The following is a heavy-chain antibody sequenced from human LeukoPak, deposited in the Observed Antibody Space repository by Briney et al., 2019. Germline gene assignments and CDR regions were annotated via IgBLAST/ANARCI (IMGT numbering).Heavy chain of an antibody. CDR1: GGSISSYY. CDR3: ARVGYSSSWYYRYDAFDI. Sequence: SETLSLTCTVSGGSISSYYWSWIRQPPGKGLEWIGYIYYSGSTNYNPSLKSRVTISVDTSRNQFSLKLSSVTAADTAVYYCARVGYSSSWYYRYDAFDIWGQGTMVTVSS. CDR2: IYYSGST. D-gene: IGHD6-13*01. V-gene: IGHV4-59*01. J-gene: IGHJ3*02.